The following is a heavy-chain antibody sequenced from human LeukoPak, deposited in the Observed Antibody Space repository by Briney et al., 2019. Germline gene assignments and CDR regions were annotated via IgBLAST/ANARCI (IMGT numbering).Heavy chain of an antibody. Sequence: GASVKVSCRASGYTFTTNGISWVRQAPGQGLEWMAWISPYNGDTKYAQELQGRLTVTTDTSTSTAYMELRSLRSDDTAVFYCARAADGSAWYGNWFDPWGQGTLVTVSS. V-gene: IGHV1-18*04. J-gene: IGHJ5*02. CDR1: GYTFTTNG. CDR3: ARAADGSAWYGNWFDP. CDR2: ISPYNGDT. D-gene: IGHD6-19*01.